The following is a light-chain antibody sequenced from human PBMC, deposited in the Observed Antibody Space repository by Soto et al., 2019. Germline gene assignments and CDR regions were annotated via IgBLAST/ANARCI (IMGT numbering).Light chain of an antibody. V-gene: IGKV1-39*01. CDR1: QSISSH. J-gene: IGKJ2*01. CDR3: HQTYRTPPA. CDR2: GAS. Sequence: DIQMTQSPSSLSAFVGDRVTITCRAGQSISSHLNWYQQKPGKAPKLLIYGASSLQSGVPSRFRGSGSGTDFPLTINSLQPGTFATYSRHQTYRTPPAFGQGTKLE.